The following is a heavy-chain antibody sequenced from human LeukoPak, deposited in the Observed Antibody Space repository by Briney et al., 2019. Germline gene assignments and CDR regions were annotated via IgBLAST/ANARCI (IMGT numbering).Heavy chain of an antibody. CDR1: GGSISSRIYY. CDR2: IYYTGST. Sequence: SETLSLTCTVSGGSISSRIYYWGWIRQPPGKGLEWIGSIYYTGSTYYNPSLKSRVTISVDTSKNQFSLKLSSVTAADTAVYYCARVRDIWFGEAFDYWGQGTLVTVSS. J-gene: IGHJ4*02. D-gene: IGHD3-10*01. CDR3: ARVRDIWFGEAFDY. V-gene: IGHV4-39*01.